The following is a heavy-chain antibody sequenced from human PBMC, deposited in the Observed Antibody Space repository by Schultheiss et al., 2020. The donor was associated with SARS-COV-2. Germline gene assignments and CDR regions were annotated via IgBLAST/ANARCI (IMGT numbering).Heavy chain of an antibody. D-gene: IGHD1-20*01. Sequence: GGSLRLSCAASGFTFSSYWMHWVRQAPGKGLEWVSAISGSGGSTYYADSVKGRFTISRDNSRNTLYLQLSSLRAEDTAVYYCAKNLRNGIPVYDYWGRGTLVTVSS. CDR3: AKNLRNGIPVYDY. CDR2: ISGSGGST. CDR1: GFTFSSYW. J-gene: IGHJ4*01. V-gene: IGHV3-23*01.